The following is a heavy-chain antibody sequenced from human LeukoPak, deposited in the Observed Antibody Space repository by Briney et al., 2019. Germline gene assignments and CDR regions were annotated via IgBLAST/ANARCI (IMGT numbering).Heavy chain of an antibody. V-gene: IGHV3-21*01. J-gene: IGHJ4*02. CDR1: GFTFSSYS. CDR2: ISSSSSYI. Sequence: PGGSLRLSCAASGFTFSSYSMNWVRQAPGKGLEWVSSISSSSSYIYYADSVKGRFTISRGNAKNSLYLQMNSLRAEDTAVYYCARERGYSYGPFDYWGQGTLVTVSS. D-gene: IGHD5-18*01. CDR3: ARERGYSYGPFDY.